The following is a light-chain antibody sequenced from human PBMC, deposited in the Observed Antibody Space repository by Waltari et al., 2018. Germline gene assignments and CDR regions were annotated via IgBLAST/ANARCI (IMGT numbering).Light chain of an antibody. CDR2: EVS. CDR1: SSDVGYYNL. V-gene: IGLV2-8*01. J-gene: IGLJ1*01. CDR3: SSHGGSDYFYV. Sequence: QSALTQPPSASGSPGQSVTISCTGTSSDVGYYNLVSWYQQHPGQAPKLIIYEVSKRPPAVPDRFSGSKSGNTASLTVSGLQAEDEADYYCSSHGGSDYFYVFGSGITVTVL.